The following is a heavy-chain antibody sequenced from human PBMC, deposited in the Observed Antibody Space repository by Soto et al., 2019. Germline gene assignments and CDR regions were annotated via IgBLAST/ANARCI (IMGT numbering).Heavy chain of an antibody. CDR2: IIPIFGTA. D-gene: IGHD3-3*01. J-gene: IGHJ4*02. CDR1: GGTFSSYA. Sequence: QVQLVQSGAEVKKPGSSVKVSCKASGGTFSSYAISWVRQAPGQGLEWRGGIIPIFGTANYAQKFQGRVTITADESTSTAYMELSSLRSEDTAVYYCARDRGRDGYNYDFFSVDYWGQGTLVTVSS. CDR3: ARDRGRDGYNYDFFSVDY. V-gene: IGHV1-69*01.